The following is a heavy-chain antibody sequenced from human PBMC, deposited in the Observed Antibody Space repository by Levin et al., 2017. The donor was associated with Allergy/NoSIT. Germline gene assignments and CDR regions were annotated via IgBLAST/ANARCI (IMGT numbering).Heavy chain of an antibody. CDR2: ISYDGNNQ. CDR3: AKDGPAYVFWSAERVYYQYVDV. CDR1: GFTFSSYA. V-gene: IGHV3-30*18. D-gene: IGHD3-3*01. Sequence: GGSLRLSCAASGFTFSSYAMHWVRQAPGKGLEWVAVISYDGNNQYYADSVKGRFTISRDNSRNTLYLQINRLRPEDTAVYNCAKDGPAYVFWSAERVYYQYVDVWGEGTTVTVSS. J-gene: IGHJ6*03.